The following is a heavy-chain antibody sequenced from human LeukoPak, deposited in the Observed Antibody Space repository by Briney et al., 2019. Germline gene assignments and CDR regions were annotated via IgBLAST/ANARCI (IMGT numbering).Heavy chain of an antibody. D-gene: IGHD3-3*01. CDR1: GFTFSNAW. J-gene: IGHJ4*02. CDR3: TTGRPYYDFWSGYFADRLDY. V-gene: IGHV3-15*01. CDR2: IKSKTDGGTT. Sequence: GGSLRLSCAASGFTFSNAWMSWVRQAPGKGLERVGRIKSKTDGGTTDYAAPVKGRFTISRDDSKNTLYLQMNSLKTEDTAVYYCTTGRPYYDFWSGYFADRLDYWGQGTLVTVSS.